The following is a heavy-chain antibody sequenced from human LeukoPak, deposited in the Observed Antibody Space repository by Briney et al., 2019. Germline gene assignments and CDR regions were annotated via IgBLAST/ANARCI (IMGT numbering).Heavy chain of an antibody. Sequence: PSETLSLTCTVSGGSISSSSYYWGWIRQPPGEGLEWIGSIYYSGSTYYNPSLKSRVTISVDTSKNQFSLKLSSVTAADTAVYYCARLVMVRYCSGGSCSSFDYWGQGTLVTVSS. CDR2: IYYSGST. D-gene: IGHD2-15*01. V-gene: IGHV4-39*01. CDR1: GGSISSSSYY. CDR3: ARLVMVRYCSGGSCSSFDY. J-gene: IGHJ4*02.